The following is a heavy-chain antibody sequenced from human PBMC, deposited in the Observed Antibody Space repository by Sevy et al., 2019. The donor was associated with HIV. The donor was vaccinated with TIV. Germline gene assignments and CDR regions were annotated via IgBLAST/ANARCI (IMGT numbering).Heavy chain of an antibody. Sequence: GGSLRLSCAASGFTFSSYAMSWVRQAPGKGLEWVSAISGSGGSTYYADSVKGRFTISRDNSKNTLYLQMNSLRAEDTAVYDCAKDHPAGLLEGEYYFDYWGHGTLVTVSS. CDR2: ISGSGGST. CDR1: GFTFSSYA. J-gene: IGHJ4*01. D-gene: IGHD1-26*01. CDR3: AKDHPAGLLEGEYYFDY. V-gene: IGHV3-23*01.